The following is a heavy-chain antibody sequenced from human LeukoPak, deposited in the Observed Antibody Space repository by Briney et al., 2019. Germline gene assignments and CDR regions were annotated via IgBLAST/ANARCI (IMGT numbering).Heavy chain of an antibody. J-gene: IGHJ5*02. V-gene: IGHV4-34*01. CDR2: INHSGST. CDR1: GGSFSGYY. D-gene: IGHD2-2*01. CDR3: ARGYCSSNSCWFDP. Sequence: SETLSLTCAVYGGSFSGYYWNWIRQPPGKGLEWIGEINHSGSTNYNPSLKSRVTISVDTSKNQFSLKLSSVTAADTAVYYCARGYCSSNSCWFDPWGQGALVTVSS.